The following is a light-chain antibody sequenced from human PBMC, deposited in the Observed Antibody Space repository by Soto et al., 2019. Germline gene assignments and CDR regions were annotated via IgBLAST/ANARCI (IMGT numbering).Light chain of an antibody. CDR2: GAS. CDR3: QQLGT. J-gene: IGKJ1*01. V-gene: IGKV3-20*01. CDR1: QSVSSSY. Sequence: EMVLTQSPGTLSLSPGELATLSCSARQSVSSSYLAWYQQKPGQAPRLLIYGASSRATGIPDRFSGSGSGTDFTLTINRLEPEDFAVYYCQQLGTFGQGTKVEI.